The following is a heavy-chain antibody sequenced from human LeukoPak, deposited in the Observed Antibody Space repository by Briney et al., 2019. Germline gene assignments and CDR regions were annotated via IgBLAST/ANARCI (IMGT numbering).Heavy chain of an antibody. D-gene: IGHD3-16*01. CDR2: ISGSGGST. CDR3: AKDPRGRIGLFDY. J-gene: IGHJ4*02. Sequence: GGSLRLSCAASGFTFSSYAMSWVRQAPGKGLEWVSAISGSGGSTYYADFVKGRFTISRDNSKNTLYLQMNSLRAEDTAVYYCAKDPRGRIGLFDYWGQGTLVTVSS. CDR1: GFTFSSYA. V-gene: IGHV3-23*01.